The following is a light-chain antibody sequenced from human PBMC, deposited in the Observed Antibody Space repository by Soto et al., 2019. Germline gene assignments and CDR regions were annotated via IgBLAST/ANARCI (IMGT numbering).Light chain of an antibody. CDR1: SSNIGAGYD. J-gene: IGLJ2*01. CDR2: GTT. V-gene: IGLV1-40*01. CDR3: QVWESSGDQVV. Sequence: QSVLTQPPSVSGAPGQRVTISCTGSSSNIGAGYDVHWYQQLPGTAPKLVIYGTTNRPSGVPDRFSGSKSGTSASLAITGLQAEDEADYYCQVWESSGDQVVFAGGTKLTVL.